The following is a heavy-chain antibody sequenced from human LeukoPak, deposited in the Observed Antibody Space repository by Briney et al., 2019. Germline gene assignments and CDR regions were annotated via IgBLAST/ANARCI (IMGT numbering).Heavy chain of an antibody. J-gene: IGHJ4*02. Sequence: TGGSLRLSCAASGFTFDDYGMSWVRQASGKGLEWVGRIRSKANSYATAYAASVKGRFTISRDDSKNTAYLQMNSLKTEDTAVYYCTRRGVTTQSYYFDYWGQGTLVTVSS. CDR3: TRRGVTTQSYYFDY. V-gene: IGHV3-73*01. CDR2: IRSKANSYAT. D-gene: IGHD4-17*01. CDR1: GFTFDDYG.